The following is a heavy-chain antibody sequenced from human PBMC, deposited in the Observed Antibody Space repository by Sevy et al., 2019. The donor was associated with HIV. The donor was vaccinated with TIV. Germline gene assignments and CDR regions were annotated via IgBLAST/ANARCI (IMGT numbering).Heavy chain of an antibody. CDR1: GFTFGDYV. V-gene: IGHV3-49*04. J-gene: IGHJ6*03. D-gene: IGHD3-10*01. Sequence: GGSLRLSCTASGFTFGDYVMSWVRQGPGRGLEWVGFIRSKAYGGTAEYAASVKGRFTIPRDNSKSIAYLQMNSLKTEDTAVYYCTRDPNYYDSGRNYYMDVWGKGTTVTVSS. CDR3: TRDPNYYDSGRNYYMDV. CDR2: IRSKAYGGTA.